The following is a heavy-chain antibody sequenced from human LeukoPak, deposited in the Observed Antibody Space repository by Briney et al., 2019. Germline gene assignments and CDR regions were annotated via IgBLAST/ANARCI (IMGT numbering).Heavy chain of an antibody. CDR1: GYTFTGYY. J-gene: IGHJ4*02. CDR3: ARDQVDAGSYFAFFDY. Sequence: ASVKVSCKASGYTFTGYYIHWVRQAPGQGPEWMGWIYPHSGGTNYAQKFQGRVTMTRDTSISIAYMELSRLRSDDTAVCYCARDQVDAGSYFAFFDYWGQGTLVTVSS. V-gene: IGHV1-2*02. D-gene: IGHD1-26*01. CDR2: IYPHSGGT.